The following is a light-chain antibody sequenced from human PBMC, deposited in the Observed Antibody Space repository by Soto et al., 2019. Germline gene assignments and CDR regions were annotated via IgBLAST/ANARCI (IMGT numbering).Light chain of an antibody. Sequence: SYELTQPPSASVAPGQVATITCGGNNIGSKSVHWYQQRPGQAPVLVLYDDSNRPSGIPERFSGSNSGSTATLTISSVEAGDEADYFCQVWDISSDQYLFGTGTKLTVL. V-gene: IGLV3-21*02. CDR3: QVWDISSDQYL. CDR2: DDS. CDR1: NIGSKS. J-gene: IGLJ1*01.